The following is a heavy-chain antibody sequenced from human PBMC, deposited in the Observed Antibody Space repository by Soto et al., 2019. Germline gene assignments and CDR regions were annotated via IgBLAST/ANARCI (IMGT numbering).Heavy chain of an antibody. Sequence: GGSLRLSCAASGFTFSSYAMTWVRQAPGKGLEWVSGVSGTGGSAYYADSVKGRFTISRDNSTNTLYLHMNSLRAEDTAVYYCARGSAYRDYDLEYWGQGTLVTVSS. CDR3: ARGSAYRDYDLEY. CDR1: GFTFSSYA. V-gene: IGHV3-23*01. D-gene: IGHD4-17*01. J-gene: IGHJ4*02. CDR2: VSGTGGSA.